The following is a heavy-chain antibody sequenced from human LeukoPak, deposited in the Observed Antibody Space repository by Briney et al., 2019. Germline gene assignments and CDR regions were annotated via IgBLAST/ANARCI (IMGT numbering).Heavy chain of an antibody. V-gene: IGHV3-11*01. D-gene: IGHD2-2*01. CDR3: ASPGVSVVVPAYFDY. CDR2: ISSSGSTI. J-gene: IGHJ4*02. Sequence: GGSLRLSCAASGFTFSDYYMIWIRQAPGKGLEWVSYISSSGSTIYYADSVKGRFTISRDNAKNSLYLQMNSLRAEDTAVYYCASPGVSVVVPAYFDYWGQGTLVTVSS. CDR1: GFTFSDYY.